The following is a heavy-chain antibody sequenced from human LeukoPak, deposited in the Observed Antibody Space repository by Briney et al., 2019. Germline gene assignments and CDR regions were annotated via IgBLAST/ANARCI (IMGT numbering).Heavy chain of an antibody. V-gene: IGHV4-59*01. D-gene: IGHD6-13*01. CDR2: IYYSGST. J-gene: IGHJ2*01. CDR3: ARDRTAAAAGDDWYFDL. Sequence: SETLSLTCTVSGGSISSYYWSWIRQPPGKGLEWSGYIYYSGSTNYNPPLKSRVTIPVDTSKNQFSLKLSSVTAADTAVYYCARDRTAAAAGDDWYFDLWGRGTLVTVSS. CDR1: GGSISSYY.